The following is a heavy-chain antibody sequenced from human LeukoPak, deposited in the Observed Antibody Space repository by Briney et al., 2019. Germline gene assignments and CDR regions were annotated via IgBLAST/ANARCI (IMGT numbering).Heavy chain of an antibody. CDR3: AAANTGLRFLVDAFDI. V-gene: IGHV3-23*01. J-gene: IGHJ3*02. CDR1: GFTFSSYA. CDR2: ISGSGGST. Sequence: PGGSLRLSCAASGFTFSSYAMSWVRQAPGKGLEWVSAISGSGGSTYYADSVKGRFTISRDNSKNTLYLQMNSLRAEDTAVYYCAAANTGLRFLVDAFDIWGQGTMVTVSS. D-gene: IGHD3-3*01.